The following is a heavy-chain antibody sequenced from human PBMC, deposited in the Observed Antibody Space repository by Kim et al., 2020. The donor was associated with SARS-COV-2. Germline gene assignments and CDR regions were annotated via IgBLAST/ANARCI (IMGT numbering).Heavy chain of an antibody. CDR1: GGSISSYY. Sequence: SETLSLTCTVSGGSISSYYWSWIRQPPGKGLEWIGYIYYSGSTNYNPSLKSRVTISVDTSKNQFSLKLSSVTAADTAVYYCARVFVTHTTYGMDVWGQGTTVTVSS. CDR2: IYYSGST. D-gene: IGHD1-26*01. J-gene: IGHJ6*02. CDR3: ARVFVTHTTYGMDV. V-gene: IGHV4-59*13.